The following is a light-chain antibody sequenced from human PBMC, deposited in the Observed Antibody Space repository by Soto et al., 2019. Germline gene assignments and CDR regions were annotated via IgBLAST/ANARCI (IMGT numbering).Light chain of an antibody. CDR3: KQYGSSPIT. CDR1: QFMSSNY. J-gene: IGKJ5*01. CDR2: GAY. V-gene: IGKV3D-7*01. Sequence: EIVMTQSPAPLSLSPGDRATLSCRASQFMSSNYLSWYQQKPGQAHRLLIYGAYTRATGIPDRFSGSGSETDFTLTIRSLQPEDFAVYYCKQYGSSPITFGQGTRLEIK.